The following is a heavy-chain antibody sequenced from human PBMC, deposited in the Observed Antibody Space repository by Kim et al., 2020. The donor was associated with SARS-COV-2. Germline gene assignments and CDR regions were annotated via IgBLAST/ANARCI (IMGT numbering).Heavy chain of an antibody. Sequence: SETLSLTCTVSGGSISSYYWSWIRQPPGKGLEWIGYIYYSGSTNYNPSLKSRVTISVDTSKNQFSLKLSSVTAADTAVYYCARGGSGSYLDAFDIWGQGT. CDR1: GGSISSYY. D-gene: IGHD3-10*01. J-gene: IGHJ3*02. CDR3: ARGGSGSYLDAFDI. CDR2: IYYSGST. V-gene: IGHV4-59*13.